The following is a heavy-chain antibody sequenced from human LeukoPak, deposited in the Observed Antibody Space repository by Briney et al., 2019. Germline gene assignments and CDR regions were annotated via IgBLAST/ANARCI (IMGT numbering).Heavy chain of an antibody. V-gene: IGHV3-53*01. J-gene: IGHJ4*02. CDR1: GFTVSSNS. D-gene: IGHD4/OR15-4a*01. CDR3: ARRAGAYSHPYDY. CDR2: IYSDNT. Sequence: GGSLRLSCTVSGFTVSSNSMSWVRQAPGKGLGWGSFIYSDNTHYSNTVKGRVTISRDNSKSTMYLQMNSLRAEDTAVYYCARRAGAYSHPYDYWGQGTLVTVSS.